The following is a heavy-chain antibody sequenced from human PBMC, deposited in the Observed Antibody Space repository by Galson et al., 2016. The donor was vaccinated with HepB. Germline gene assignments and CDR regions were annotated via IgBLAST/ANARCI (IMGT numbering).Heavy chain of an antibody. D-gene: IGHD3-10*01. CDR3: AKRITMVRDYFDY. Sequence: SLRLSCAASGFTFTNYVMSWVRQAPGKGLEWVSTISGAGGGTHYADSVKGRFFISRDNSKNTRYLQMNSLRADDTAVYYCAKRITMVRDYFDYWGQGTLVTVSS. V-gene: IGHV3-23*01. J-gene: IGHJ4*02. CDR2: ISGAGGGT. CDR1: GFTFTNYV.